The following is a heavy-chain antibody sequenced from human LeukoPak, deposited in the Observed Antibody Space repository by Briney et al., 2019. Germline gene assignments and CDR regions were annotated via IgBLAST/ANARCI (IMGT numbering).Heavy chain of an antibody. D-gene: IGHD1-1*01. CDR1: GFTFSSFS. V-gene: IGHV3-48*02. CDR3: ARDLNWAFDY. J-gene: IGHJ4*02. CDR2: ITSGSSAM. Sequence: GRSLRLSCAASGFTFSSFSMNWVRQAPGKGLEWVSYITSGSSAMSYADSVKGRFTISRDNAKNSLYLQMNSLRDEDTAVYYCARDLNWAFDYWGRGTLVTVSS.